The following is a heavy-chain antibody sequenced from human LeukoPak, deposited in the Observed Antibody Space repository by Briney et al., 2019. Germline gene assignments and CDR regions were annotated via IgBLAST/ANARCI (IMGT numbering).Heavy chain of an antibody. J-gene: IGHJ3*02. Sequence: PSETLSLTCAVSGGSISSGGYSWSWIRQPPGKGLEWIGYIYYSGSTYYNPSLKSRVTISVDTSKNQFSLKLTSVTAADTAVYYCARGGSPDIWGQGTMVTVSS. V-gene: IGHV4-30-2*05. D-gene: IGHD2-15*01. CDR3: ARGGSPDI. CDR2: IYYSGST. CDR1: GGSISSGGYS.